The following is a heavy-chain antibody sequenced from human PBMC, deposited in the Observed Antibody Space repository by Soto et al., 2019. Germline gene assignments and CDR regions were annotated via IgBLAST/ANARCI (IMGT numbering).Heavy chain of an antibody. D-gene: IGHD6-19*01. V-gene: IGHV1-3*05. Sequence: QVRLVQSGAEEKKPGASVKVSCKASGYTFTSYDMHWVRQAPGQRLEWMGWINAGNGNTKYSQKFQGRVTFTRDTSASTAYMELSSLRSEDTAVYYCARVSGWYFLDYWGQGTLVTVSS. J-gene: IGHJ4*02. CDR1: GYTFTSYD. CDR3: ARVSGWYFLDY. CDR2: INAGNGNT.